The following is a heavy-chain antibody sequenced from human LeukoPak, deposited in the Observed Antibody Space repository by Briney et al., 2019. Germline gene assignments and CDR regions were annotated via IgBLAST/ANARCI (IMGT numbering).Heavy chain of an antibody. V-gene: IGHV1-18*01. CDR1: GYTFTSYG. CDR3: ARDIVVVVAATEQSYYYYGMDV. CDR2: ISAYNGNT. D-gene: IGHD2-15*01. J-gene: IGHJ6*02. Sequence: ASVKVSCKASGYTFTSYGISWVRQAPGQGLEWMGWISAYNGNTNYAQKLQGRVTVTTDTSTSTAYMELRSLRSDDTAVYYCARDIVVVVAATEQSYYYYGMDVWGQGTTVTVSS.